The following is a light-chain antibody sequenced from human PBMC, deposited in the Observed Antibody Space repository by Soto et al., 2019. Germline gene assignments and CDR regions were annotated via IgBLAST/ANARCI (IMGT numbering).Light chain of an antibody. Sequence: ENVMTHSPATLSESPGERATLSCGASQSVRSNVAWYQQKPGQPPRLLIYDASTRATGIPSRFSGSGSGTEFTLTISSLKSEDFAAYYCQQYDNLPRTFGQGTRVDIK. J-gene: IGKJ1*01. CDR2: DAS. CDR1: QSVRSN. V-gene: IGKV3-15*01. CDR3: QQYDNLPRT.